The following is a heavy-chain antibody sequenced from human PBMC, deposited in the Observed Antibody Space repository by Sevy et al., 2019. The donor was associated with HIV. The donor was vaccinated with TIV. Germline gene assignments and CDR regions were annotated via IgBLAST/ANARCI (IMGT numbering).Heavy chain of an antibody. Sequence: GGSLRLSCAASRFTFSSYGMHWVRQAPGKGLEWVAVISYDGSNKYYSDSVKGRFTISRDNSKNTLYLQMNSLRAEDTAVYYCAKEGGVDTAMAPGDYWGHGTLVTVSS. V-gene: IGHV3-30*18. CDR3: AKEGGVDTAMAPGDY. J-gene: IGHJ4*01. D-gene: IGHD5-18*01. CDR1: RFTFSSYG. CDR2: ISYDGSNK.